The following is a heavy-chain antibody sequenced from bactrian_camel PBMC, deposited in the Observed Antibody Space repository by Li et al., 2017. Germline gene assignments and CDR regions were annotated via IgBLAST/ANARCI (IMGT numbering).Heavy chain of an antibody. J-gene: IGHJ6*01. Sequence: HVQLVESGGGSVQAGGSLRLTCAADGYTGYRYCMGWFRQAPGKEREGVARIGSDDIPSYEDSVKGRFTISRDNAKNAVYLQMNSLKSEDTALYYCATNRGGYWWSDFGYWGQGTQVTVSS. CDR2: IGSDDIP. CDR1: GYTGYRYC. D-gene: IGHD7*01. CDR3: ATNRGGYWWSDFGY. V-gene: IGHV3S57*01.